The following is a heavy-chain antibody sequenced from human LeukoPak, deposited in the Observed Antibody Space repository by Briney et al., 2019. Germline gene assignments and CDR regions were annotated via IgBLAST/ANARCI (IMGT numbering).Heavy chain of an antibody. CDR1: GFPLSGYS. J-gene: IGHJ4*02. D-gene: IGHD2-2*01. CDR2: ISSSTNYI. Sequence: GGSLRLSCAASGFPLSGYSMNWVRQVPGKGLEWVSSISSSTNYIYYADSVKGRFTISGDNAQNSLYLQMNSLRAEDTAVYYCARVGYCSSSTCRNYFDYWGQGTLVTVSS. CDR3: ARVGYCSSSTCRNYFDY. V-gene: IGHV3-21*01.